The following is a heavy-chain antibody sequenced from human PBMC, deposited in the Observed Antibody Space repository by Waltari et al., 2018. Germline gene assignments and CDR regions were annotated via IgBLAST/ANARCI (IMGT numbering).Heavy chain of an antibody. CDR3: AKDANPNYDFWSGYPVYYFGMDV. V-gene: IGHV3-30*18. J-gene: IGHJ6*02. D-gene: IGHD3-3*01. Sequence: QVQLVESGGGVVQPGESLRLSCAVSGLTFSDYGVHWVRQPPGKGLEWVAVISFDGSDDSYADSVRGRFTISRDNSKNTLFLQMSSLTEDDTAVYYCAKDANPNYDFWSGYPVYYFGMDVWGQGTTVTVSS. CDR2: ISFDGSDD. CDR1: GLTFSDYG.